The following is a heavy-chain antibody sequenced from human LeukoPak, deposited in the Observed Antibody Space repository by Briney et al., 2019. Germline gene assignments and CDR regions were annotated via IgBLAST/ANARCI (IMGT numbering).Heavy chain of an antibody. J-gene: IGHJ6*03. CDR3: ARDLRGSWPPRGVFYYMDV. V-gene: IGHV1-69*05. Sequence: SVKVSCKASGGTFSSYAISWVRQAPGQGLEWMGGIIPIFGTANYAQKFQGRVTITTDESTSTAYMELSSLRSEDTAVYYCARDLRGSWPPRGVFYYMDVWGKGTTVTVSS. CDR2: IIPIFGTA. CDR1: GGTFSSYA. D-gene: IGHD6-13*01.